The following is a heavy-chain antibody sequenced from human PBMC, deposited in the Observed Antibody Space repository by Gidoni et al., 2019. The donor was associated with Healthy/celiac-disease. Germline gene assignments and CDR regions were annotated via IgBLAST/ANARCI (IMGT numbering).Heavy chain of an antibody. Sequence: QLQLQESGPGLVKPSETLSLTCTVSGGSISSSSYYWGWIRQPPGKGLEWIGSIYYSGSPYYNPSLKSRVTISVDTSKNQFSLKLSSVTAADTAVYYCARHGSDVDIVATIFFRAFGDAFDIWGQGTMVTVSS. CDR1: GGSISSSSYY. CDR3: ARHGSDVDIVATIFFRAFGDAFDI. D-gene: IGHD5-12*01. CDR2: IYYSGSP. V-gene: IGHV4-39*01. J-gene: IGHJ3*02.